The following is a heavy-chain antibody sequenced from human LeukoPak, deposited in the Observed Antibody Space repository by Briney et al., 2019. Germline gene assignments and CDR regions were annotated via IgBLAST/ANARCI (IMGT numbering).Heavy chain of an antibody. CDR3: ARPTLYCSSTSCYMLHDAFDI. V-gene: IGHV1-2*02. CDR2: INPNSGGT. Sequence: GASVKVSCKASGYTFTGYYMHWVRQAPGQGLEWMGWINPNSGGTNYAQKFQGRVTMTRDTSISTAYMELSRLRSDDTAVYYCARPTLYCSSTSCYMLHDAFDIWGQGTMVTVSS. CDR1: GYTFTGYY. D-gene: IGHD2-2*02. J-gene: IGHJ3*02.